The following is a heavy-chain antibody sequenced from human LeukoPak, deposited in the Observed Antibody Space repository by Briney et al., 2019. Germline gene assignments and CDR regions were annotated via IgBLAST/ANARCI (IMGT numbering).Heavy chain of an antibody. V-gene: IGHV1-69*13. CDR1: GYTFTSYG. CDR2: IIPIFGTA. CDR3: ARDSWAVAGTVYFDY. Sequence: SVKVSCKASGYTFTSYGISWVRQAPGQGLEWMGGIIPIFGTANYAQKFQGRVTITADESTSTAYMELSSLRSEDTAVYYCARDSWAVAGTVYFDYWGQGTLVTVSS. J-gene: IGHJ4*02. D-gene: IGHD6-19*01.